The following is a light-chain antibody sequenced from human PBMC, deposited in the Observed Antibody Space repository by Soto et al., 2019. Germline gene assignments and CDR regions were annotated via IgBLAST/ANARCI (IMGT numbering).Light chain of an antibody. CDR3: QQRSNWPPWT. V-gene: IGKV3D-20*02. Sequence: EIVLPQSPGTLSLSAGERATVFCRAIQTITTSQLAWYQQKPGQAPRVLIYGASSRATGIPDRFSGSGSGTDFTLTISSLEPEDFAVYYCQQRSNWPPWTFGQGTKVDIK. CDR1: QTITTSQ. CDR2: GAS. J-gene: IGKJ1*01.